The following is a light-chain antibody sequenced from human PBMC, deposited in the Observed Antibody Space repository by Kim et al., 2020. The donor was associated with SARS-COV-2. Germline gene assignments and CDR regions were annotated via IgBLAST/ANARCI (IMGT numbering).Light chain of an antibody. Sequence: KTLTISCTRSSGSIASNYVQWYQQRPGSAPTTVIYEDNQRPSGVPDRFSGSIDSSSNSASLTISGLKTEDEADYYCQSYDSSTLWVFGGGTQLTVL. CDR2: EDN. CDR3: QSYDSSTLWV. V-gene: IGLV6-57*03. CDR1: SGSIASNY. J-gene: IGLJ3*02.